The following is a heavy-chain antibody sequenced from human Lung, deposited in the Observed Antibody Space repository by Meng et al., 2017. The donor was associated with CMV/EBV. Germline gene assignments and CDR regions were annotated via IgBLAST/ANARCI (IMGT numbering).Heavy chain of an antibody. CDR2: ISSGGSTI. J-gene: IGHJ1*01. CDR3: ARDIWLYSSIWIGFQH. D-gene: IGHD6-13*01. CDR1: GFTLSHYY. V-gene: IGHV3-11*01. Sequence: TSGFTLSHYYMSCIPLAPGQWPEWVAYISSGGSTIYYADTAKGRFTITRYNAKNSLYLQMNSLRAEDTAVYYCARDIWLYSSIWIGFQHWGQGTLVXVSS.